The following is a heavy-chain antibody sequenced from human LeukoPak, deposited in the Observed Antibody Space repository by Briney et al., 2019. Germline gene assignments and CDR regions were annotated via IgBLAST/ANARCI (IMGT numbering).Heavy chain of an antibody. CDR3: ARVQTTEADAFDI. CDR2: IKQDGSEK. Sequence: PGGSLRLSCESPGFIFTIHWMSWVRQAPGKGLEWVANIKQDGSEKYYVDSVKGRFTISRDNANNSLYLQMNSLRAEDTAVYYCARVQTTEADAFDIWGQGTMVTVSS. J-gene: IGHJ3*02. V-gene: IGHV3-7*01. CDR1: GFIFTIHW. D-gene: IGHD4/OR15-4a*01.